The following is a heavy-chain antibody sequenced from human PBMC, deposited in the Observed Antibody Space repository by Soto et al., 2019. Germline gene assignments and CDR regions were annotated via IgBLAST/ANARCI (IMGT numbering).Heavy chain of an antibody. CDR2: TRNTARSYTT. Sequence: EVQLVESGGGMVQPGGSLRLSCAASGFTFSDHYMDWVRQATGKGPEWIARTRNTARSYTTEYAASVKGRFTISRDDSKNSLYLQINSLKTEDTAVYYCARGKAGLAYYHYMDVWGNGTTVTVSS. D-gene: IGHD3-3*02. CDR1: GFTFSDHY. V-gene: IGHV3-72*01. CDR3: ARGKAGLAYYHYMDV. J-gene: IGHJ6*03.